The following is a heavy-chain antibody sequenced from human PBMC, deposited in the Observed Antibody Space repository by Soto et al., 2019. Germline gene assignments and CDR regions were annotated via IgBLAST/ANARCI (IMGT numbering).Heavy chain of an antibody. CDR2: IIPIFGTA. CDR3: ARDSGGIAAPAFDI. J-gene: IGHJ3*02. V-gene: IGHV1-69*13. D-gene: IGHD6-6*01. CDR1: GGTFSSYA. Sequence: ASVKVSCKASGGTFSSYAISWVRQAPGQGLEWMGGIIPIFGTANYAQKFQGRVTITADESTSTAYMELSSLRSEDTAVYYCARDSGGIAAPAFDIWGQGTMVTVSS.